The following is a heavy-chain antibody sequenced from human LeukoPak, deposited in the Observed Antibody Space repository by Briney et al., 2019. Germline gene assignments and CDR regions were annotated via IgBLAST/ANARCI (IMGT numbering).Heavy chain of an antibody. CDR2: IYTTGST. V-gene: IGHV4-4*07. CDR1: GASISSYF. J-gene: IGHJ6*04. D-gene: IGHD3-10*01. Sequence: SETLSLTCTVSGASISSYFWSWIRQPAGKGLEWIGRIYTTGSTNYNPSLKSRVTISVDTSRNQFSLKLSSVTAADTAVYYCARGVLWFGELPAPRMDVWGKGTTVTVSS. CDR3: ARGVLWFGELPAPRMDV.